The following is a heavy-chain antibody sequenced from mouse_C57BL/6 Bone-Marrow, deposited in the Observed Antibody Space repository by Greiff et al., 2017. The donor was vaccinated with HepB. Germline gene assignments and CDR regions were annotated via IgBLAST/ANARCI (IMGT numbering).Heavy chain of an antibody. J-gene: IGHJ1*03. V-gene: IGHV1-69*01. CDR2: IDPSDSYT. CDR3: AREGYYGLSYWYFDV. Sequence: QVQLQQPGAELVMPGASVKLSCKASGYTFTSYWMHWVKQRPGQALEWIGEIDPSDSYTNYNQKFKGKSTLTVDKSSSTAYMQLSSLTSEDSAVYYCAREGYYGLSYWYFDVWGTGTTVTVSS. D-gene: IGHD1-1*01. CDR1: GYTFTSYW.